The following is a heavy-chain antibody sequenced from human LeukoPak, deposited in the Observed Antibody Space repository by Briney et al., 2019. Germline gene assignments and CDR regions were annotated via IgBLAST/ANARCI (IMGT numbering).Heavy chain of an antibody. CDR3: AREPQDYYGSGSYLPYGMDV. J-gene: IGHJ6*02. Sequence: SQTLSLTCAISGDSVSSNSAAWNWIRQSPSRGLGWLGRTYYRSKWYNDYAVSVKSRITINPDTSKNQFSLQLNSVTPEDTAVYYCAREPQDYYGSGSYLPYGMDVWGQGTTVTVSS. V-gene: IGHV6-1*01. CDR2: TYYRSKWYN. CDR1: GDSVSSNSAA. D-gene: IGHD3-10*01.